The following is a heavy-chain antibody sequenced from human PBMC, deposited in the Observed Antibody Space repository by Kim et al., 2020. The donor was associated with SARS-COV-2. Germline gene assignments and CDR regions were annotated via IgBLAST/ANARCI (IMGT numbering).Heavy chain of an antibody. D-gene: IGHD6-19*01. J-gene: IGHJ4*02. CDR3: AKYVDSGVGGCYCYFDY. CDR2: ISGRSDTT. CDR1: GFTFSSYA. Sequence: GGSLRLSCAVSGFTFSSYAMTWVRQAPGKGLEWISAISGRSDTTFYADSVQGRFTISTDKSKNTLYLKMNNLRPEDTAVYYCAKYVDSGVGGCYCYFDYWGQGTQVTVSS. V-gene: IGHV3-23*01.